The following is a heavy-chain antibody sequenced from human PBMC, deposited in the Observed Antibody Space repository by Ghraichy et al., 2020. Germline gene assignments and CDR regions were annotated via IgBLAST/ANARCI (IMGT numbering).Heavy chain of an antibody. J-gene: IGHJ6*02. CDR1: GFTFSSYS. D-gene: IGHD2-15*01. CDR2: ISSSGNYI. CDR3: ARVGCSGVNCHNRGYYYYGMDV. Sequence: GESLRLSCAASGFTFSSYSMNWVRQAPGKGLEWVSSISSSGNYIHYADSVKGRFTISRDNAQNSLCLQMNSLRAEDTAVYYCARVGCSGVNCHNRGYYYYGMDVWGQGTAVAVSS. V-gene: IGHV3-21*01.